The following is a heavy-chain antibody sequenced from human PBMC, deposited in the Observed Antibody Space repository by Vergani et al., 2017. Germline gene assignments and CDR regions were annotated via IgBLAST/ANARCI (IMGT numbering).Heavy chain of an antibody. Sequence: QVQLVESGGGVVQPGRSLRLSCAASGFTFSSYGMHWVRQAPGKGLEWVAVISYDGSNKYYADSVKDRFTISRDNSKNTLYLQMNSLRAEETAVYYCELGLIPVDSSGSSYYYAFDIGGQGTMVTVSS. J-gene: IGHJ3*02. D-gene: IGHD3-22*01. CDR1: GFTFSSYG. V-gene: IGHV3-30*03. CDR3: ELGLIPVDSSGSSYYYAFDI. CDR2: ISYDGSNK.